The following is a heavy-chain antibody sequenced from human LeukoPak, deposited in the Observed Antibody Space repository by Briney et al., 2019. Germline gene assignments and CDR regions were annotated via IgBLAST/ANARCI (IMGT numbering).Heavy chain of an antibody. J-gene: IGHJ4*02. CDR3: ARDHGVEY. CDR2: ISSSSSYI. CDR1: GFTFSIYS. D-gene: IGHD3-10*01. V-gene: IGHV3-21*01. Sequence: GGSLRLSCAASGFTFSIYSMNWVRQAPGKGLEWVSSISSSSSYIYYADSVKGRFTISRDNAKNSLYLQINSLRAEDTAVYFCARDHGVEYWGQGTLVTVSS.